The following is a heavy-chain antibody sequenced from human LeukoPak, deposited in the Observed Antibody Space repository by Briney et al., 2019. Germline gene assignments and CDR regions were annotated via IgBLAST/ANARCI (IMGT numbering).Heavy chain of an antibody. J-gene: IGHJ4*02. CDR1: GGSISSGGYY. CDR3: ARVTTAYFDY. D-gene: IGHD3-22*01. CDR2: IYYSGST. Sequence: SETLSLTCTVSGGSISSGGYYWSWIRQPPGKGLEWIGYIYYSGSTNYNPSLKSRVTISVDTSKNQFSLKLSSVTAADTAVYYCARVTTAYFDYWGQGTLVTVSS. V-gene: IGHV4-61*08.